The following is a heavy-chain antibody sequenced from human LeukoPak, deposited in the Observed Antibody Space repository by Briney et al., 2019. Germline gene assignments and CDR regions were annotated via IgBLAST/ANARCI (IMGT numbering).Heavy chain of an antibody. CDR1: GFTFSSYA. V-gene: IGHV3-23*01. D-gene: IGHD5-12*01. CDR3: ARERYSGYDRGRDY. CDR2: ISGSGGST. J-gene: IGHJ4*02. Sequence: GGSLRLSCAASGFTFSSYAMSWVRQAPGKGLEWVSAISGSGGSTNYADSVKGRFTISRDNSKNTLYLQMNSLRAEDTAVYYCARERYSGYDRGRDYWGQGTLVTVSS.